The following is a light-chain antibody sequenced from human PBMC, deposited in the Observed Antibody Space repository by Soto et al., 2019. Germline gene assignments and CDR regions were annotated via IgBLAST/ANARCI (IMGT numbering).Light chain of an antibody. CDR2: EVS. CDR1: SSDVGGYNY. V-gene: IGLV2-8*01. CDR3: SSYASSSSVV. J-gene: IGLJ2*01. Sequence: QSALTQPPSASGSPGQSVTISCTGTSSDVGGYNYVSWYQHHPGKAPKLIIYEVSKRPSGVPDRFSGSKSGNTASLTVSGLQAEDEADYYCSSYASSSSVVFGGGTKLTVL.